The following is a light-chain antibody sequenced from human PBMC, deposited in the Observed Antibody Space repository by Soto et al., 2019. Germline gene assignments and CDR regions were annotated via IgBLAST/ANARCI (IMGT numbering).Light chain of an antibody. J-gene: IGKJ4*01. Sequence: EIVLTQSPATLSLSPGERATLSCRASQSVSSYLASYQQKPGQAPRLLIYDASNRATGIPSRFSGSGSGTDFTLTISSQEPEDFAIYYCQQRSNWPPVTFGGGTKVEIK. V-gene: IGKV3-11*01. CDR1: QSVSSY. CDR3: QQRSNWPPVT. CDR2: DAS.